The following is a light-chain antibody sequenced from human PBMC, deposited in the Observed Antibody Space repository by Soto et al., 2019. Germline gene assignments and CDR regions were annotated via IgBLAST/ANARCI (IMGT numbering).Light chain of an antibody. Sequence: QVVTISCSGGDSNIGSNSVYWYQHLPRMAPKLLIYYNNQRPSGVPDRFSGSRSGTSASLAIVGLRSEDEAVYYCAAWDASLSACVFGNGTKLTVL. CDR2: YNN. CDR1: DSNIGSNS. CDR3: AAWDASLSACV. V-gene: IGLV1-47*02. J-gene: IGLJ1*01.